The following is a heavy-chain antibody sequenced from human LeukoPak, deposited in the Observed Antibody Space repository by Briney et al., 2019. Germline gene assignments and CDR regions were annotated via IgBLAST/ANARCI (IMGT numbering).Heavy chain of an antibody. D-gene: IGHD1-26*01. CDR2: IHPNYGDT. J-gene: IGHJ6*03. V-gene: IGHV1-2*02. CDR3: ARESGSPSPNPLYYMGV. CDR1: EYTFTAYY. Sequence: GASVKVSCKASEYTFTAYYIHWVRQAPGQGLQWMGWIHPNYGDTNYAQKFQGRVTMTRDMSTSTVYMELSSLRSEDTAVYYCARESGSPSPNPLYYMGVWGKGTTVTVSS.